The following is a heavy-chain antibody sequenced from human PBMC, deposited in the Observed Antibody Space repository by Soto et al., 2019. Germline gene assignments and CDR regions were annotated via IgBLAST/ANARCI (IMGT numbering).Heavy chain of an antibody. CDR2: IYDRGTT. J-gene: IGHJ4*02. V-gene: IGHV4-59*01. CDR1: GSSIGTYC. D-gene: IGHD4-4*01. CDR3: GLIWNAWAVITFDN. Sequence: SETLSLTCTVSGSSIGTYCWSWIRQSPGKGLEWIGYIYDRGTTDYNPSLKSRVTMSVDTSKSQFSLHLNSVTTADTAGYYCGLIWNAWAVITFDNGGQGIRVTFSP.